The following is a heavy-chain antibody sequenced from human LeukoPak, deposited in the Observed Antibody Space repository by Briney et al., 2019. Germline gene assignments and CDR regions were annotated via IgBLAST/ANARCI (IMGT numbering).Heavy chain of an antibody. D-gene: IGHD2-8*01. J-gene: IGHJ3*02. CDR3: ARGPGSATKEAFDI. Sequence: SQTLSLTCTVSSGSISSPPYYWSWIRQPAGKEVEWIGRIYSSGIFDYNPSLKSRVTLSIDPSKNPFSLRLSSVTATDTAVYYCARGPGSATKEAFDIWGQGTMVTVSS. CDR1: SGSISSPPYY. CDR2: IYSSGIF. V-gene: IGHV4-61*02.